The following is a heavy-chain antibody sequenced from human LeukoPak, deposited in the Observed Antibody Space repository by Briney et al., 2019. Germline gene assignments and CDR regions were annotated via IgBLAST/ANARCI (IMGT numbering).Heavy chain of an antibody. V-gene: IGHV1-2*04. CDR3: ARGSPTLQLATDFDY. J-gene: IGHJ4*02. Sequence: GASVKVSCKASGYTFTGYYMHWVRQAPGQGLEWMGWINPNSGGTNYAQKFQGWVTMTRDTSISTAYMELSRLRSDDTAVYYCARGSPTLQLATDFDYWGQGTLVTVSS. CDR2: INPNSGGT. CDR1: GYTFTGYY. D-gene: IGHD6-13*01.